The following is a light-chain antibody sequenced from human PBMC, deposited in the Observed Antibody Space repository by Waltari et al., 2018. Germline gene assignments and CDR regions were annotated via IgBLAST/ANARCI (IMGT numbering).Light chain of an antibody. CDR1: SSDVGAYHH. CDR3: SSFTTSSTYV. Sequence: QSALTQTASVSGSPGQSLTISCTGTSSDVGAYHHVSWYQQNPGKAPKVMIYDVSNRPSGVSNRFSGSKSGNTASLSISGLQAEDEADYYCSSFTTSSTYVFGTGTKVTVL. J-gene: IGLJ1*01. V-gene: IGLV2-14*03. CDR2: DVS.